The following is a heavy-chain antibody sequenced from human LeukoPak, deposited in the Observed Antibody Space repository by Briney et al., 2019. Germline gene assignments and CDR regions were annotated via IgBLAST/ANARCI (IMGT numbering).Heavy chain of an antibody. CDR3: AREGSLYGYHSFDS. V-gene: IGHV3-15*01. J-gene: IGHJ4*02. D-gene: IGHD5-18*01. Sequence: GSLRLSCAASGFTVSSNYMNWVRQAPGKGLEWVGRIKPTKTDGGAPYYSAPVKGRFTISRDDSTDRLYLHMNSLKTEDTAVYFCAREGSLYGYHSFDSWGQGTLVTVSS. CDR2: IKPTKTDGGAP. CDR1: GFTVSSNY.